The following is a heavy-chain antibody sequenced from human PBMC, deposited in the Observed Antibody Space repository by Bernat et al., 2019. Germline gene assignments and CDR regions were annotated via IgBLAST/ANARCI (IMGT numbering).Heavy chain of an antibody. Sequence: EVQLVESGGGLVKPGGSLRLSCAASGFTFSNAWMSWVRQAPGKGLEWVGRIKGKADGGATDYAAPVNGRFTISRDDSKNMLYLQMNSLKTEDTAVFYCTTDGRASYMDVWGKGTTVTASS. CDR3: TTDGRASYMDV. J-gene: IGHJ6*03. V-gene: IGHV3-15*01. CDR2: IKGKADGGAT. CDR1: GFTFSNAW.